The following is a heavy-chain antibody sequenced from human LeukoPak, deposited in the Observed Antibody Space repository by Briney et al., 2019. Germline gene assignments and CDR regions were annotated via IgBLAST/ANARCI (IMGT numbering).Heavy chain of an antibody. J-gene: IGHJ4*02. CDR3: ARRDASYYFDY. V-gene: IGHV4-39*01. Sequence: SETLSLTCTVSGASISSSSYYWGWIRQPPGKVLEWIGSIHYSGSTYYNPSRKSRVTISVDTSKNQFSLKLSSVTAADTAVYYCARRDASYYFDYWGQGTLVTVSS. CDR2: IHYSGST. CDR1: GASISSSSYY.